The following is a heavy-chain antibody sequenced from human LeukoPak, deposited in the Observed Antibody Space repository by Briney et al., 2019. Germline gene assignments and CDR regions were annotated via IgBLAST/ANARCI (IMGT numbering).Heavy chain of an antibody. D-gene: IGHD3-10*01. V-gene: IGHV3-23*01. Sequence: GGSLRLSCAASGFTFSSYAMSWVRQAPGKGLEWVSGISGSGGSTYYADSVKGRFTISRDNSKYTLYLQMNSLRAEDTAVYYCAKHINNYYGSGSPSLFDSWGQEPWSPSPQ. CDR1: GFTFSSYA. CDR2: ISGSGGST. J-gene: IGHJ4*01. CDR3: AKHINNYYGSGSPSLFDS.